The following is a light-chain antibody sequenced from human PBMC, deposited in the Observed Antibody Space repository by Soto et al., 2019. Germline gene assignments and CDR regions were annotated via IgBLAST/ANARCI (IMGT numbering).Light chain of an antibody. Sequence: QSALTQPASVSGSPGQSITISCTGTSNDVGGYNYVSWYQQHPGKAPKLMIYEVSNWPSGVSNRFSGSKSGNTASLTISGLQAEDEADYYCSSYTNSNTQVFGGGTKLTLL. V-gene: IGLV2-14*01. CDR2: EVS. CDR3: SSYTNSNTQV. CDR1: SNDVGGYNY. J-gene: IGLJ3*02.